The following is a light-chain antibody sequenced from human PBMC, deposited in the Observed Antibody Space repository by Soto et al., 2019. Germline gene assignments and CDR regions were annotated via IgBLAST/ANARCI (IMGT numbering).Light chain of an antibody. CDR3: NSYTSSTSLFV. J-gene: IGLJ1*01. Sequence: QSALTQPASVSGSPGQSFTISCTGTSTGVGGYNYVSWYQQHPGKAPQLLIFEVSHRPSGVSNHFSGSKSGKTASLTISGRQAEDEADYYCNSYTSSTSLFVFGTGTKVIVL. V-gene: IGLV2-14*01. CDR2: EVS. CDR1: STGVGGYNY.